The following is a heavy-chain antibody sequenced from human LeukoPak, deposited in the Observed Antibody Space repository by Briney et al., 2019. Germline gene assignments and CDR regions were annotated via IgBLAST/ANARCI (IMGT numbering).Heavy chain of an antibody. V-gene: IGHV1-69*05. D-gene: IGHD2-2*02. CDR2: IIPIFGTA. J-gene: IGHJ5*02. CDR3: ARSYCSSTSCYTVGGFDP. CDR1: GGTFSSYA. Sequence: SVKVSCKASGGTFSSYAISWVRQAPGQGLEWMGGIIPIFGTANYAQKFQGRVTITTDESTSTAYMELSSLRSEDAAVYYSARSYCSSTSCYTVGGFDPWGQGTLVTVSS.